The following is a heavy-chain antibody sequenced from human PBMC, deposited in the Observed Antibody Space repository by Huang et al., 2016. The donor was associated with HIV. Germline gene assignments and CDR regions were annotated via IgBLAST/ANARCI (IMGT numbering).Heavy chain of an antibody. J-gene: IGHJ4*02. CDR1: GGSFSGYY. CDR2: ITHRGST. CDR3: ARAPHYGSGSYYY. D-gene: IGHD3-10*01. V-gene: IGHV4-34*01. Sequence: QVQLHQWGAGLLKPSETLSLTCAVYGGSFSGYYWSWIRQPPGKGLEWIGEITHRGSTNSNPPLKSRVTISEETSKNQFSLKLSSVTAADTAVYYCARAPHYGSGSYYYWGQGTLVTVSS.